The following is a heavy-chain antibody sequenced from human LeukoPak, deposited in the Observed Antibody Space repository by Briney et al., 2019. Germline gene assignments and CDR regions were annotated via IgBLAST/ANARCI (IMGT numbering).Heavy chain of an antibody. Sequence: ASVKVSCKASGYTFSTFAMNWVRQAPGQGLEWMGWIITNTGNPTYAQGFTGRFVFSLDTSVSTAYLQINSLKAEDTAVYYCARDFGYYFDYWGQGTLVTVSS. CDR2: IITNTGNP. J-gene: IGHJ4*02. CDR3: ARDFGYYFDY. CDR1: GYTFSTFA. D-gene: IGHD3-10*01. V-gene: IGHV7-4-1*02.